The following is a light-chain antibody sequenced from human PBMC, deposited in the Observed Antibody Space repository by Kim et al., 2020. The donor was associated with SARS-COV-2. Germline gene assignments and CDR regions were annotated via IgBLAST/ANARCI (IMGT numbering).Light chain of an antibody. CDR3: QQYGSSRRA. V-gene: IGKV3-20*01. J-gene: IGKJ1*01. Sequence: EIVLTQSPGTLSLSPGERATLSYRASQSVSSSYLAWYQQKPGQAPRLLIYGASIRATGIPDRFSGSGSGTDFTLTISRLEPEDFAVYYCQQYGSSRRAFGQGTKVDIK. CDR1: QSVSSSY. CDR2: GAS.